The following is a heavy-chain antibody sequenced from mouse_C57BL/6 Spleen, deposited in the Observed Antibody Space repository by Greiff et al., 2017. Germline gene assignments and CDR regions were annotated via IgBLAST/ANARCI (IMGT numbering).Heavy chain of an antibody. CDR3: ARRGNYDGYFN. Sequence: QVHVKQPGAELVKPGASVKLSCKASGYTFTSYWMQWVKQRPGQGLEWIGEIDPSDSYTNYNQKFKGKATLTLDTSSSTAYMQLSSLTSEDSAVYYCARRGNYDGYFNWGQGTTLTVSS. CDR2: IDPSDSYT. CDR1: GYTFTSYW. D-gene: IGHD2-3*01. V-gene: IGHV1-50*01. J-gene: IGHJ2*01.